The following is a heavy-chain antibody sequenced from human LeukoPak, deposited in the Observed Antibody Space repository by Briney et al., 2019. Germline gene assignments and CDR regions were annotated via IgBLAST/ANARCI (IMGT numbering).Heavy chain of an antibody. CDR1: GGTFSSYA. CDR3: AREVEMATIPGVFDY. V-gene: IGHV1-69*06. CDR2: IIPIFGTA. Sequence: ASVKVSCKASGGTFSSYAIRWVRQAPGQGLEWMGGIIPIFGTANYAQKFQGRVTITADKSTSTAYMELSSLRSEDTAVYYCAREVEMATIPGVFDYWGQGTLVTVSS. D-gene: IGHD5-24*01. J-gene: IGHJ4*02.